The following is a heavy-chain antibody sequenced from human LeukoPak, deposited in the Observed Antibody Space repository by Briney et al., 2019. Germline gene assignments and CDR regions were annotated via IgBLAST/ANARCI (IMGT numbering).Heavy chain of an antibody. CDR2: IYTSGST. Sequence: SETLSLTCTVSGGSISSGSYYWSWIRQPAGKGLEWIGRIYTSGSTNYNPSLKSRVTISVDTSKNQFSLKLSSVTAADTAVYYCARDREYYGSGSPGAFDIWGQGTMVTVSS. J-gene: IGHJ3*02. D-gene: IGHD3-10*01. V-gene: IGHV4-61*02. CDR3: ARDREYYGSGSPGAFDI. CDR1: GGSISSGSYY.